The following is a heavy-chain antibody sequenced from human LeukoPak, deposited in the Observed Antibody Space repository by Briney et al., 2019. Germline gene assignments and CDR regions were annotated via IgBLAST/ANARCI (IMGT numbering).Heavy chain of an antibody. CDR1: GGSISSGGYS. V-gene: IGHV4-30-2*01. Sequence: PSETLSLTCTVSGGSISSGGYSWSWIRQPPGKGLEWIGYIYHSGSTYYNPSLKSRVTISVDRSKNQFSLKLSSVTAADTAVYYCASGYSSSWYRNWGQGTLVTVSS. J-gene: IGHJ4*02. CDR3: ASGYSSSWYRN. CDR2: IYHSGST. D-gene: IGHD6-13*01.